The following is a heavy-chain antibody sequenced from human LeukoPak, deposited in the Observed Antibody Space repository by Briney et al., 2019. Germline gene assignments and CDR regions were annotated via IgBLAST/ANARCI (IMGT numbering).Heavy chain of an antibody. CDR2: LHSSGET. CDR1: GGSISAYY. D-gene: IGHD3-10*02. V-gene: IGHV4-4*07. Sequence: SETLSLTCVVSGGSISAYYWNWIRQPAGKGLEWIGRLHSSGETTSNPSLMSRATMSLDTSRNHFSLNLTSVTAADTAIYYCATMFGESSDFDHWGQGTLVTAAS. CDR3: ATMFGESSDFDH. J-gene: IGHJ4*02.